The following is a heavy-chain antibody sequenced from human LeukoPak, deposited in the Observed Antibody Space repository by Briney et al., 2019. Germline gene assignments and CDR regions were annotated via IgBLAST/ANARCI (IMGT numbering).Heavy chain of an antibody. Sequence: GGSLRLSCAASGFTFSNYGIHWVRQAPGKGLEWLSYISLSADFTYYRDSVKGRFTISRDNAKNSLYLQMNSLRAEDTALYYCARGYSNYGYVFDIWGQGTTVTVSS. V-gene: IGHV3-48*01. CDR2: ISLSADFT. D-gene: IGHD4-11*01. J-gene: IGHJ3*02. CDR3: ARGYSNYGYVFDI. CDR1: GFTFSNYG.